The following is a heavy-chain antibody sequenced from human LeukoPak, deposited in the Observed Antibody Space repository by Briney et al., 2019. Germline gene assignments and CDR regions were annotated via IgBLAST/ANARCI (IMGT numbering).Heavy chain of an antibody. CDR1: GYTFTGYG. D-gene: IGHD3-22*01. CDR2: ISAYNGNT. Sequence: GASVKVSCKAFGYTFTGYGISWVRQAPGQGLEWMGWISAYNGNTNYAQKLQGRVTMTTDTSTSTAYMELRSLRSDDTAVYYCARETTYYYDSSGYYPSFDYWGQGTLVTVSS. CDR3: ARETTYYYDSSGYYPSFDY. J-gene: IGHJ4*02. V-gene: IGHV1-18*01.